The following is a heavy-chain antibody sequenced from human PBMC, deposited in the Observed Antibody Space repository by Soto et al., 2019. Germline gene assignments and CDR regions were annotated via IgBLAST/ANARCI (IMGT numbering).Heavy chain of an antibody. CDR3: AREGPAPYYYYGMDV. J-gene: IGHJ6*02. Sequence: QVQLVQSRGEVKKHGASVKVSCKTSGYSFTTYGISWVRKAPGQGLEWMGWISGYNGNTNYAQKLQGRVTMTTDTSTSTAYMELRSLRSDDTAVYYCAREGPAPYYYYGMDVWGQGSTVTVSS. CDR1: GYSFTTYG. CDR2: ISGYNGNT. V-gene: IGHV1-18*01.